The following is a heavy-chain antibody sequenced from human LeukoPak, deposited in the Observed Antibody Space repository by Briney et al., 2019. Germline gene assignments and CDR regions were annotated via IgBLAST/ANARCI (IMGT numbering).Heavy chain of an antibody. J-gene: IGHJ6*03. CDR1: GYSISSGYY. D-gene: IGHD3-22*01. V-gene: IGHV4-38-2*02. CDR2: IHHSGST. Sequence: SETLSLTCTVSGYSISSGYYWGWIRQPPGKGLEWIGSIHHSGSTYYNPSLKSRVTISVDTSKNQFSLKLSSVTAADTAVYYCARGMDYYDSSGYYYHYYYYMDVWGKGTTVTVSS. CDR3: ARGMDYYDSSGYYYHYYYYMDV.